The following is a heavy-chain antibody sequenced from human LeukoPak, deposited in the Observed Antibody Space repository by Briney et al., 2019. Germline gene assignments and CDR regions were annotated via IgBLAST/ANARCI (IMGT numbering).Heavy chain of an antibody. CDR2: FDPEDGET. D-gene: IGHD5-12*01. CDR3: ATVFRYSGYDPQE. Sequence: ASVKVSCRASGYTFTGYYMHWVRQAPGKGLEWMGGFDPEDGETIYAQKFQGRVTMTEDTSTDTAYMELSSLRSEDTAVYYCATVFRYSGYDPQEWGQGTLVTVSS. J-gene: IGHJ4*02. V-gene: IGHV1-24*01. CDR1: GYTFTGYY.